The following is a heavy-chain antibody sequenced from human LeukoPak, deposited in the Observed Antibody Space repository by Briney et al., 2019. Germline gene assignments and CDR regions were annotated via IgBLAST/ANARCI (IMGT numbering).Heavy chain of an antibody. CDR2: ISYDGSNK. Sequence: QSGGSLRLSCAASGFTFSSYAMHWVRQAPGKGLEWVAVISYDGSNKYYADSVKGRFTISRDNSKNTLYLQMNSLRAEDTAVYYCARGEVVPADYLPQGFDYWGQGTLVTVSS. J-gene: IGHJ4*02. D-gene: IGHD2-2*01. CDR1: GFTFSSYA. CDR3: ARGEVVPADYLPQGFDY. V-gene: IGHV3-30-3*01.